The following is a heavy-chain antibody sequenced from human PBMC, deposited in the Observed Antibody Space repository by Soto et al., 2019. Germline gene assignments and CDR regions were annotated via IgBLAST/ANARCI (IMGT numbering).Heavy chain of an antibody. CDR3: AKMEGPTAYYYAMDV. CDR1: GFTFSNYD. CDR2: ISGSGGST. Sequence: EVQLLESGGGLVQPGGSLRLSCRTSGFTFSNYDMSWVRQAPGKRLEWVSGISGSGGSTYYADSVKGRFAISRDNSNNTLYLQINSLRVEDTAVYYCAKMEGPTAYYYAMDVWGQGTTVTVSS. D-gene: IGHD1-1*01. V-gene: IGHV3-23*01. J-gene: IGHJ6*02.